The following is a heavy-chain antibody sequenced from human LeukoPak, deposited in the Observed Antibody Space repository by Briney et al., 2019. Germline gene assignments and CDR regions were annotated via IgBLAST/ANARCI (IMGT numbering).Heavy chain of an antibody. Sequence: GGSLRLSCAASGFTFSDYYMSWIRQAPGKGLEWVSYISSRGSTIYYADSVKGRFTISRDNAKNSLYLQMNSLRAEDTAVYYCARDNEPAHRGYSYGPPFYYYGMDVWGQGTTVTVSS. CDR3: ARDNEPAHRGYSYGPPFYYYGMDV. V-gene: IGHV3-11*01. CDR1: GFTFSDYY. J-gene: IGHJ6*02. D-gene: IGHD5-18*01. CDR2: ISSRGSTI.